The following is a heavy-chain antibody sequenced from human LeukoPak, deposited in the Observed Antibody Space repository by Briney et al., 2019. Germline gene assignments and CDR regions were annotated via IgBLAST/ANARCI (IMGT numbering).Heavy chain of an antibody. CDR1: GGSFNDYY. J-gene: IGHJ4*02. V-gene: IGHV4-34*01. CDR2: INQSGSP. Sequence: SETLSLTCAVYGGSFNDYYWSWIRQPPGKGLERIGEINQSGSPNFNPSLKSRATISVDTSKNQFSLKLRPVTAADTAVYYCARGLQAAYFDYWGQGNLVTVSS. D-gene: IGHD4-11*01. CDR3: ARGLQAAYFDY.